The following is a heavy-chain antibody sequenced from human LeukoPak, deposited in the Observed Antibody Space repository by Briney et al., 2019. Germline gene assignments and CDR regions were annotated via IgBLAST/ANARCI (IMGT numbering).Heavy chain of an antibody. D-gene: IGHD1-26*01. Sequence: SQTLSLTCAISGDSVSSSSAAWNWIRQSPSRGLEWLGRTYYRSKWYNDYAVSVKSRITINPDTSKNQFSLQLNSVTPEDTAVYYCARDAPHRRGATTVYFDYWGQGTLVTVSS. V-gene: IGHV6-1*01. CDR1: GDSVSSSSAA. CDR3: ARDAPHRRGATTVYFDY. J-gene: IGHJ4*02. CDR2: TYYRSKWYN.